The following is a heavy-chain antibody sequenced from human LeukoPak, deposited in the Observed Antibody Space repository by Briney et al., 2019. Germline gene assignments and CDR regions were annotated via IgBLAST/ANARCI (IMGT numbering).Heavy chain of an antibody. CDR2: IKQDGSEK. Sequence: PGGSLRLSCAASGFTSSSYWMSWVREAPGKGLEWVANIKQDGSEKYYVDSVKGRFTISRDNAKNSLYLQMNSLRAEDTAVYYCATLIRMDVWGKGTTVTVSS. CDR1: GFTSSSYW. CDR3: ATLIRMDV. D-gene: IGHD2-21*01. J-gene: IGHJ6*04. V-gene: IGHV3-7*01.